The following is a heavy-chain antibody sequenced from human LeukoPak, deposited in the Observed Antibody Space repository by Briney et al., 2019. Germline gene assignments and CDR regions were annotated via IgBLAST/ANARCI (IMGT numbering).Heavy chain of an antibody. CDR2: INPNRGYT. V-gene: IGHV1-2*02. Sequence: ASVNVSFKSSGYSVIVYYMHWGRHGPGQRHERGGWINPNRGYTNHVQKFQGLVFTTRDTSNTTAYIELHRLTSDDPAVYYCARAQRSTVRGVIIPSPFSSWGRGTLVSVCS. J-gene: IGHJ2*01. D-gene: IGHD3-10*01. CDR1: GYSVIVYY. CDR3: ARAQRSTVRGVIIPSPFSS.